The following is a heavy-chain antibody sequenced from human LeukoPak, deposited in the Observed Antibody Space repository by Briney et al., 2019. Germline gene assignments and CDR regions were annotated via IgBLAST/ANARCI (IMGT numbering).Heavy chain of an antibody. J-gene: IGHJ4*02. CDR3: VRSSTYHLFDD. D-gene: IGHD2-15*01. CDR1: GGSISNYY. Sequence: SETLSLTCTVSGGSISNYYWSWIRQPPGKGLEWIGYIHYSGNSNYNPSLKSRVTISVDTSKNQFSLKLSSVTAADTAVYYCVRSSTYHLFDDWGQGTLVTVSS. CDR2: IHYSGNS. V-gene: IGHV4-59*08.